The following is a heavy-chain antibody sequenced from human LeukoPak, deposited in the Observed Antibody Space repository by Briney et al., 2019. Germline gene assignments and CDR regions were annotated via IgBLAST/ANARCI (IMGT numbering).Heavy chain of an antibody. J-gene: IGHJ3*02. CDR2: MNPNSGNT. CDR3: ARGLPVGYDILTGYPGNHAFDI. CDR1: GYTFTSYD. Sequence: ASVKVSCKASGYTFTSYDINWVRQATGQGLEWMGWMNPNSGNTGYAQKFQGRVTITRDTSISTAYMELSSLRSEDTAVYYCARGLPVGYDILTGYPGNHAFDIWGQGTMVTVSS. D-gene: IGHD3-9*01. V-gene: IGHV1-8*03.